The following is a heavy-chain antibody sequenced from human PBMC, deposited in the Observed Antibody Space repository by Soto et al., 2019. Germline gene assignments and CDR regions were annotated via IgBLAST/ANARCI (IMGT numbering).Heavy chain of an antibody. CDR2: ISDSGGST. CDR3: AKDLKDIVVVVAATADAFDI. J-gene: IGHJ3*02. D-gene: IGHD2-15*01. CDR1: GFTFSSYA. V-gene: IGHV3-23*01. Sequence: EVQLLESGGGLVQPGGSLRLSCAASGFTFSSYAMSWVRQAPGKGLEWVSAISDSGGSTYYADSVKGRFTISRANSKNTLELQMNSLRAEDTAVYYCAKDLKDIVVVVAATADAFDIWGQGTMVTVSS.